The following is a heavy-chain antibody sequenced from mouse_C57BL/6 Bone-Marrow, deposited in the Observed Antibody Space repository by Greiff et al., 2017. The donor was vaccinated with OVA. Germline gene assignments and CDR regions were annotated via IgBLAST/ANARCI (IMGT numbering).Heavy chain of an antibody. CDR1: GFSLTSYG. D-gene: IGHD1-1*01. CDR3: AKGLYCYGSRDRYRYFDV. CDR2: IWGGGST. J-gene: IGHJ1*03. V-gene: IGHV2-9*01. Sequence: VQRVESGPGLVAPSQSLSITCTVSGFSLTSYGVDWVRQPPGKGLEWLGVIWGGGSTNYNSALMSRLSISKDNSKSQVFLKMNSLQTDDTAMYYCAKGLYCYGSRDRYRYFDVWGTGTTVTVSS.